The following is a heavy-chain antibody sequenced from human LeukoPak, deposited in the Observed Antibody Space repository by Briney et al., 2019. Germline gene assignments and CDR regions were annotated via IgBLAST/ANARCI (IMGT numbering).Heavy chain of an antibody. CDR3: AKGIAAGAFDI. CDR2: IWYDGSKK. J-gene: IGHJ3*02. Sequence: PGGSLRLSCAASGFTFSSKGMHWVRQAPGKGLEWVALIWYDGSKKYYVDSVKGRFTISRDNSKNTLYLQMNSLRAEDTAVYYCAKGIAAGAFDIWGQGTMVTVSS. V-gene: IGHV3-30*02. CDR1: GFTFSSKG. D-gene: IGHD6-6*01.